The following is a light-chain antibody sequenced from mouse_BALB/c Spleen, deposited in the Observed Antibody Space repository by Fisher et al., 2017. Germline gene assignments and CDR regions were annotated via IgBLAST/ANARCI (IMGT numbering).Light chain of an antibody. CDR1: SSVSSSY. J-gene: IGKJ2*01. Sequence: IVLTQSTAIMSASPGEKVTMTCSASSSVSSSYLYWYQQKSGSSPRLLIYDTSNLASGVPVRFSGSGSGTSYSLTISSMEAEDAATYYCQQFTSSPYTFGGGAKLETK. CDR2: DTS. CDR3: QQFTSSPYT. V-gene: IGKV4-78*01.